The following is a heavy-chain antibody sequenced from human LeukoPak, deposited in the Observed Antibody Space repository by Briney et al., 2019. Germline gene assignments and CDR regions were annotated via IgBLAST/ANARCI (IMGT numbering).Heavy chain of an antibody. CDR2: INNSDGTI. CDR3: ARGFYGGYDY. J-gene: IGHJ4*02. CDR1: GFTFSDYY. V-gene: IGHV3-11*01. D-gene: IGHD4-23*01. Sequence: PGGSLRLSCAASGFTFSDYYMSWIRQAPGKGLEWVSYINNSDGTIYYADSVKGRFTISRDNAKNSLYLQMSSLRAEDTAVYYCARGFYGGYDYWGQGTLVTISS.